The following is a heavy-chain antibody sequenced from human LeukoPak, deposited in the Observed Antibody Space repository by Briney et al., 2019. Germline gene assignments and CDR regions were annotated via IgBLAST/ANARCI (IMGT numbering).Heavy chain of an antibody. CDR2: MNPNSGNT. V-gene: IGHV1-8*03. D-gene: IGHD2-2*01. CDR1: GYTFTSYD. J-gene: IGHJ5*02. Sequence: GASVKVSCKASGYTFTSYDINWVRQATGQGLEWMGWMNPNSGNTGYAQKFQGRVTITRNTSISTAYMELSSLRSEDTAVYYCARSLYIVVVPADLLVPFDPWGQGTLVTVSS. CDR3: ARSLYIVVVPADLLVPFDP.